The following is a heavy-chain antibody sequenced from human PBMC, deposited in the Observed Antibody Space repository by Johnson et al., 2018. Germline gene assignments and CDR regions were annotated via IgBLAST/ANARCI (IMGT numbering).Heavy chain of an antibody. D-gene: IGHD6-6*01. V-gene: IGHV4-59*01. Sequence: QVQLQESGPGLVKPSETLSLTCTVSGGSISNYYWSWIRQPPGKGLEWIGYIYYSGRTNYNPSFKGRVTISVDTSKNQFSLTLTSVTAADTAVYYCARENSSALGQLFPEGAFDIWGQGTMVTVSS. J-gene: IGHJ3*02. CDR3: ARENSSALGQLFPEGAFDI. CDR2: IYYSGRT. CDR1: GGSISNYY.